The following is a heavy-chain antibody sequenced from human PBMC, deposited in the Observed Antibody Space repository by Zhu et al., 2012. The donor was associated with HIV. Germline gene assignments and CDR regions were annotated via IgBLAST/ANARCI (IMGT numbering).Heavy chain of an antibody. CDR3: ARGDSYYGTLGAFDL. CDR2: IYHSGTT. Sequence: QVQLQESGPGLVKPSKTLSLTCTVSGYSIRSGYYWGWIRQPPGKDLEWIGSIYHSGTTYYNPSLKSRVTISVDTSEKQFSLKLNSVTAADTAVYYCARGDSYYGTLGAFDLWGQGTMVTVSS. V-gene: IGHV4-38-2*02. D-gene: IGHD3-10*01. CDR1: GYSIRSGYY. J-gene: IGHJ3*01.